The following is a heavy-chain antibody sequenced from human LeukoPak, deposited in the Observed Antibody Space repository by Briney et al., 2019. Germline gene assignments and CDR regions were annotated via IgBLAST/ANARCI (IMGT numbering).Heavy chain of an antibody. V-gene: IGHV3-48*03. CDR2: ISSSGSTI. CDR3: ARDGYSGYDDAFDI. Sequence: GGSLRLSCAASGFTFSSYEMNWVRQAPGNGLEWVSYISSSGSTIYYADSVKGRFTISRDNAKNSLYLQMNSLRAEDTAVYYCARDGYSGYDDAFDIWGQGTMVTVSS. CDR1: GFTFSSYE. D-gene: IGHD5-12*01. J-gene: IGHJ3*02.